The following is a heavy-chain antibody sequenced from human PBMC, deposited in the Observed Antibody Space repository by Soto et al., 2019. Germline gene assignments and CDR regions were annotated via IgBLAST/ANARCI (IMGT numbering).Heavy chain of an antibody. J-gene: IGHJ6*03. CDR3: ASSCSSTSCHGRVFYYYYYYMDV. CDR1: GYTFTSYA. CDR2: INAGNGNT. D-gene: IGHD2-2*01. V-gene: IGHV1-3*01. Sequence: GASVKVSCKASGYTFTSYAMHWVRQAPGQRLEWMGWINAGNGNTKYSQKFQGRVTITRDTSASTAYMELSSLRSEDTAVYYCASSCSSTSCHGRVFYYYYYYMDVWGKGTTVTVSS.